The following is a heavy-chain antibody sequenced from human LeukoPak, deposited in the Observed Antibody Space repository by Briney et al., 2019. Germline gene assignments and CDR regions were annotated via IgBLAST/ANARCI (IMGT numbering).Heavy chain of an antibody. D-gene: IGHD2-21*02. V-gene: IGHV4-38-2*02. CDR1: GYSISSDYY. Sequence: SETLSLTCTVSGYSISSDYYWGWIRQPPGKGLEWIGSIFHSGSTYYNPSLKSRVTISVDTSKNQFSLKLSSVTAADTAVYYCARDWVVPGGWFDPWGQGTLVTVSS. J-gene: IGHJ5*02. CDR3: ARDWVVPGGWFDP. CDR2: IFHSGST.